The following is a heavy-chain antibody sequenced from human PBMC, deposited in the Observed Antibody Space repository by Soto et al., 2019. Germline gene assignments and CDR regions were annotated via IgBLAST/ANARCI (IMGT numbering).Heavy chain of an antibody. CDR1: GGSISSGDYY. Sequence: SETLSLTCTVSGGSISSGDYYWSWIRQPPGKGLEWIGYIYYSGSTYYNPSLKSRVTISVDTSKNQFSLKLSSVTAADTAVYYCARGKVVVAATVWFDPWGQGTLVTVSS. CDR2: IYYSGST. J-gene: IGHJ5*02. D-gene: IGHD2-15*01. CDR3: ARGKVVVAATVWFDP. V-gene: IGHV4-30-4*01.